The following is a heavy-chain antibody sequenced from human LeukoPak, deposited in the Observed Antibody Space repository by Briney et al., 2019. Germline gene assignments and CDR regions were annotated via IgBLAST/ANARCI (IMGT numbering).Heavy chain of an antibody. D-gene: IGHD3-9*01. Sequence: GASVKDSCKASGYTFTSYGISWVRQAPGQGLEWMGWISAYNGNTNYAQKLQGRVTMTTDTSTSTAYMELRSLRSDDTAVYYCARGLRYFDWLWYFDLWGRGTLVTVSS. CDR2: ISAYNGNT. J-gene: IGHJ2*01. CDR1: GYTFTSYG. V-gene: IGHV1-18*01. CDR3: ARGLRYFDWLWYFDL.